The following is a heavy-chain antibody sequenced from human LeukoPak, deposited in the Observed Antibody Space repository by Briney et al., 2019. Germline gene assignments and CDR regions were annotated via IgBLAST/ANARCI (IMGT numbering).Heavy chain of an antibody. J-gene: IGHJ3*02. Sequence: ASVKVSCKASGYTFTSYGISWVRQAPGQGLEWMGWMNPNSGNTGYAQKFQGRVTMTRNTSISTAYMELSSLRSEDTAVYYCARTLRYFDWPRWDDIWGQGTMVTVSS. CDR1: GYTFTSYG. CDR3: ARTLRYFDWPRWDDI. V-gene: IGHV1-8*02. D-gene: IGHD3-9*01. CDR2: MNPNSGNT.